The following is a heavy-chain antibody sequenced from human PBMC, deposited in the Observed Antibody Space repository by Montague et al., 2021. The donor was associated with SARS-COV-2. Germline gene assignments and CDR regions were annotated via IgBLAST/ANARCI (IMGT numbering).Heavy chain of an antibody. CDR3: AKDTFYCSGGNCNSSNDAFDL. Sequence: SRRLSCAASGFAFSTYPMSWVRQAPGKGLEWVSAMNSGGRNTYYADSVKGRFTISRDNPKQTLYLQMKNLRAEDTAIYFCAKDTFYCSGGNCNSSNDAFDLWGQGTMVTVSS. V-gene: IGHV3-23*01. CDR2: MNSGGRNT. J-gene: IGHJ3*01. CDR1: GFAFSTYP. D-gene: IGHD2-15*01.